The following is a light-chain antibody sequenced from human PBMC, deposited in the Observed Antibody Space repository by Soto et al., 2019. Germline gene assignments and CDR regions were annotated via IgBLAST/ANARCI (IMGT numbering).Light chain of an antibody. CDR3: KQYNSQPRT. CDR2: DAS. J-gene: IGKJ1*01. CDR1: AGLNSR. Sequence: SAAALSASKEDRVTITCRASAGLNSRLAWYQQKPGKAPKLLVYDASTLQSGVASRFSGSGSGTEFTLTISSLQPDDCTTDYSKQYNSQPRTFG. V-gene: IGKV1-5*01.